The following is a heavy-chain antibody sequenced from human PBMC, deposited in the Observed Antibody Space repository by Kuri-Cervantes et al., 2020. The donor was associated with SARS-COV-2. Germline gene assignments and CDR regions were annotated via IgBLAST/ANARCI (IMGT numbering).Heavy chain of an antibody. CDR3: ARVRLYCSGGSCYFDY. J-gene: IGHJ4*02. V-gene: IGHV3-21*01. Sequence: GESLKISCAASGFTFSSYSMNWVRQAPGKGLEWVSSISSSSSYIYYADSVKGRFTISRDNAKNSLYLQMNSLRAEDTAVYYCARVRLYCSGGSCYFDYWGQGTLVTVSS. D-gene: IGHD2-15*01. CDR1: GFTFSSYS. CDR2: ISSSSSYI.